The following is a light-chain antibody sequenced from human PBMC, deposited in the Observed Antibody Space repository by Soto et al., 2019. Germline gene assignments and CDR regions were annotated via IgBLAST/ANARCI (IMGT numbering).Light chain of an antibody. V-gene: IGLV2-14*01. CDR3: SSYTSSSTRGGV. Sequence: QSALTQPASVSGSPGQSITISCTGTSSDVGGYNYVSWYQQHPGKAPKLMIYDVSNRPSGVSYRFSGSKSGNTASLTISGLQAEDEADYYCSSYTSSSTRGGVFGGGTKLTVL. CDR2: DVS. J-gene: IGLJ3*02. CDR1: SSDVGGYNY.